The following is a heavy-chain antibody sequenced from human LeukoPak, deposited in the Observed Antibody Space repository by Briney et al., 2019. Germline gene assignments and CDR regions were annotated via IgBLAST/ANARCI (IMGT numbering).Heavy chain of an antibody. J-gene: IGHJ4*02. V-gene: IGHV3-21*01. Sequence: GGSLRLSCAASGFTFSSYSMNWVRQAPGEELEWVSSISSSSSYIYYADSVKGRFTISRDNAKNSLYLQMNSLRAEDTAVYYCASCSGGSCYSGRIDYWGQGTLVTVSS. CDR3: ASCSGGSCYSGRIDY. D-gene: IGHD2-15*01. CDR1: GFTFSSYS. CDR2: ISSSSSYI.